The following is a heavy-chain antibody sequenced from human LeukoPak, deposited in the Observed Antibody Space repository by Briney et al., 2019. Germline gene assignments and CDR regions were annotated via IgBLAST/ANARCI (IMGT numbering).Heavy chain of an antibody. V-gene: IGHV3-21*01. J-gene: IGHJ4*02. Sequence: GGSLRLSCAASGFTFSSYSMNWVRQAPGKGLEWVSSISSSSYIYYADSVKGRFTISRDNAKNSLYLQMNSLRAEDTAVYYCARDLESDIVLMVYAICGYWGQGTLVTVSS. D-gene: IGHD2-8*01. CDR3: ARDLESDIVLMVYAICGY. CDR1: GFTFSSYS. CDR2: ISSSSYI.